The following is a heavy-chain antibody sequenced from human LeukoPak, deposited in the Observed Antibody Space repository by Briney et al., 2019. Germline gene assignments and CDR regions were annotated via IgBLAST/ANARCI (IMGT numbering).Heavy chain of an antibody. D-gene: IGHD3-22*01. CDR3: AKGFDSSGYSTNDY. Sequence: GGSLRLSCAPSGFSFSAYGMHWVRQAPGKGLEWVAFLRYDGNSKFYADSVKGRFTISRDTSKNTLYLQMNSLRAEDTAVYYCAKGFDSSGYSTNDYWGQGTLVTVSS. V-gene: IGHV3-30*02. CDR1: GFSFSAYG. CDR2: LRYDGNSK. J-gene: IGHJ4*02.